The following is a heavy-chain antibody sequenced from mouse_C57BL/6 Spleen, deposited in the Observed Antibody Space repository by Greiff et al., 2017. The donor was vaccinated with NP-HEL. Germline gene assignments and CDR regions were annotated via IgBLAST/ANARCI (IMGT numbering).Heavy chain of an antibody. J-gene: IGHJ2*01. CDR1: GFNIKNTY. V-gene: IGHV14-3*01. CDR2: IDPANGNT. D-gene: IGHD1-1*01. CDR3: VLYYVSSLYYFDY. Sequence: EVQLQQSVAELVRPGASVKLSCTASGFNIKNTYMHWVKQRPEQGLEWIGRIDPANGNTKYAPKFQGKATITADTSSNTAYLQLSSLTSEDTAIYYCVLYYVSSLYYFDYWGQGTTLTVSS.